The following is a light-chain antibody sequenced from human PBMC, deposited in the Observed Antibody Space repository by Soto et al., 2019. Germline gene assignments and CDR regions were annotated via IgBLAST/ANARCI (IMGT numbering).Light chain of an antibody. CDR3: QQRKNWPPIT. Sequence: ETVLTQSPATLSLSPGERATLSCRASQDINRYLAWYQQKPGQAPRLLIYDASNRATDIPARFSGSGFGTDFTLTISSLEPEYFAVYYCQQRKNWPPITLCQGTRLEIK. J-gene: IGKJ5*01. CDR2: DAS. V-gene: IGKV3-11*01. CDR1: QDINRY.